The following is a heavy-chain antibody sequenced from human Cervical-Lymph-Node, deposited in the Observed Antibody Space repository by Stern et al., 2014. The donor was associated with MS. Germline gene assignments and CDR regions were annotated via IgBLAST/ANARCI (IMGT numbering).Heavy chain of an antibody. D-gene: IGHD2-8*01. J-gene: IGHJ4*02. CDR3: ARDYEDTSMLFDH. CDR1: GFTFSSYG. Sequence: VQLVESGGAVVQPGRSLRLSCAASGFTFSSYGMHWVRQAPGKGLEGCTVISYDGNHKYYAASVKGRFTISRDNSKNTLHLQMNSVTPDDTAIYYCARDYEDTSMLFDHWGQGTLVTVSS. CDR2: ISYDGNHK. V-gene: IGHV3-30*03.